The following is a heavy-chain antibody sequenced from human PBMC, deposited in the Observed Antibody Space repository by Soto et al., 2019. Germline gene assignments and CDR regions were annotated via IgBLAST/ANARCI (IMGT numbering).Heavy chain of an antibody. J-gene: IGHJ6*02. Sequence: ESLKISCKASGYSFTSYWIGWVRQMPGKGLEWMGIIDPVDSDTRYSPSFQGQVTISADKSISTAYLQWSSLKASDTATYYCARKKNNYGMDVWGQGTKVTASS. CDR1: GYSFTSYW. V-gene: IGHV5-51*01. CDR3: ARKKNNYGMDV. CDR2: IDPVDSDT.